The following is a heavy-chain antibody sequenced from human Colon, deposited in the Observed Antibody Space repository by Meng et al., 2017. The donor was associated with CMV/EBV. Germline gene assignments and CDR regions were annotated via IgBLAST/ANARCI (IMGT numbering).Heavy chain of an antibody. V-gene: IGHV3-21*04. J-gene: IGHJ5*02. Sequence: GGSLRLSCAASGFPFSLFIMNWVRQAPGKGLEWVSSISPSGDFTYYGDSVKGRFTVSRDNSKNLLYLEMNSLTADDTAVYFCARDFKVGRPWGQGTLVTVSS. CDR3: ARDFKVGRP. CDR1: GFPFSLFI. D-gene: IGHD1-26*01. CDR2: ISPSGDFT.